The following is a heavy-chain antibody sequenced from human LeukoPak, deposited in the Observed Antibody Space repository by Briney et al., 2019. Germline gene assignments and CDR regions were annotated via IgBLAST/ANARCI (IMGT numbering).Heavy chain of an antibody. J-gene: IGHJ6*02. Sequence: SETLSLTCAVYGRSFSGYYWSWIRQPPGKGLEWIGEINHSGSTNYNPSLKSRVTISVDTSKNQFSLKLSSVTAADTAVYYCARGPDSSGTDYYYYYGMDVWGQGTTVTVSS. CDR2: INHSGST. CDR3: ARGPDSSGTDYYYYYGMDV. D-gene: IGHD6-19*01. V-gene: IGHV4-34*01. CDR1: GRSFSGYY.